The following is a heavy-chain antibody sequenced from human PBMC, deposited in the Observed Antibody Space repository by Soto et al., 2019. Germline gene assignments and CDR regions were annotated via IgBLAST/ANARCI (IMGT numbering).Heavy chain of an antibody. V-gene: IGHV5-51*01. CDR1: GFSFTTSW. CDR3: ARSHGMDV. J-gene: IGHJ6*02. Sequence: GESLKISCQGSGFSFTTSWIGWVRQMPGKGLEWMGLIYPGDSDTRYSPSFQGQVTISADKSISTAYLQWSSLKASDTAIYYCARSHGMDVWGQGTTVTVS. CDR2: IYPGDSDT.